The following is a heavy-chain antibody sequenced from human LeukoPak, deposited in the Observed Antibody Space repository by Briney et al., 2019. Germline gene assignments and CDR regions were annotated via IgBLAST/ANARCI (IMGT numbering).Heavy chain of an antibody. V-gene: IGHV4-59*08. D-gene: IGHD3-22*01. CDR2: IYYSGST. CDR3: ARSDYYDSSGSNYYFDY. J-gene: IGHJ4*02. CDR1: GGSISSYY. Sequence: SETLSLTCTVCGGSISSYYWSWIRQPPGKGLEWMGYIYYSGSTNYNPSLKSRVTISVDTSKNQFSLKLSSVTAADTAVYYCARSDYYDSSGSNYYFDYWGQGTLVTVSS.